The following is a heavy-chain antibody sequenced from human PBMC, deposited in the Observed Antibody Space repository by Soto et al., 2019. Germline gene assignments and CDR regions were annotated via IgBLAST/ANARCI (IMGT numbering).Heavy chain of an antibody. D-gene: IGHD1-1*01. Sequence: EVQLVESGGGLIQPGGSLRLSCAASGFTVSSNYMSWVRQAPGKGLEWVSVIYSGGSTYYADSVKGRFTISRDNSKNTLYLQMNSLRAEDTAVHYCARASVLGALAFDYWGQGTLVTVSS. V-gene: IGHV3-53*01. CDR3: ARASVLGALAFDY. J-gene: IGHJ4*02. CDR2: IYSGGST. CDR1: GFTVSSNY.